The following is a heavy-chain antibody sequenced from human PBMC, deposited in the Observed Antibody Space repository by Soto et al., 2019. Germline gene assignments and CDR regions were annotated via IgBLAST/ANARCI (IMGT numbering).Heavy chain of an antibody. CDR1: GGSISSGDYY. CDR2: IYYSGST. V-gene: IGHV4-30-4*01. CDR3: ARESYYDSSGYYYWYFDL. Sequence: PSETLSLTCTVSGGSISSGDYYWSWIRQPPGKGLEWIGYIYYSGSTYYNPSLKSRVTISVDTSKNQFSLKLSSVTAADTAVYYCARESYYDSSGYYYWYFDLWGRGTLVTAPQ. J-gene: IGHJ2*01. D-gene: IGHD3-22*01.